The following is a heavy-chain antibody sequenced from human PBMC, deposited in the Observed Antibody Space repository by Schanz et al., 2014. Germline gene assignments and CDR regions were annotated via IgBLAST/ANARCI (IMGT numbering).Heavy chain of an antibody. CDR2: IYYSGST. J-gene: IGHJ6*02. CDR3: AREDRYYHGLDV. Sequence: QLQLQESGSGLVKPSQTLSLTCAVSGGSISRGFYSWNWIRQPPGRGLEWIGCIYYSGSTYYNPSLKPRVPISIDRSKDQSSLSLNSVTAADTAVYYCAREDRYYHGLDVWGQGTTVTVS. V-gene: IGHV4-30-2*01. CDR1: GGSISRGFYS.